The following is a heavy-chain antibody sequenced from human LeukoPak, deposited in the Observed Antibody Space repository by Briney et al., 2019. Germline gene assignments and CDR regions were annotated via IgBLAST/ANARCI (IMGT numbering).Heavy chain of an antibody. J-gene: IGHJ4*02. D-gene: IGHD3-22*01. CDR3: ASVREYYDSSGYYYFPPDY. V-gene: IGHV3-23*01. CDR2: ISGSGGST. Sequence: GGSLRLSCAASGFTFSSYAMSWVRQAPGKGLEWVSAISGSGGSTYYADSVKGRFTTSRDNSKNTLYMQMNSLRAEDTAVYYCASVREYYDSSGYYYFPPDYWGQGTLVTVSS. CDR1: GFTFSSYA.